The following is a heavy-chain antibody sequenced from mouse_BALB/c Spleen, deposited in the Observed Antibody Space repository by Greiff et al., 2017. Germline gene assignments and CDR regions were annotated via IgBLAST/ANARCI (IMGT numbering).Heavy chain of an antibody. CDR3: ARRDGYYEDY. CDR1: GYTFTDYW. V-gene: IGHV1-69*01. D-gene: IGHD2-3*01. CDR2: IDTSDSYT. J-gene: IGHJ2*01. Sequence: VQLQQPGAELVMPGASVKMSCKASGYTFTDYWMHWVKQRPGQGLEWIGAIDTSDSYTSYNQKFKGKATLTVDESSSTAYMQLSSLTSEDSAVYYCARRDGYYEDYWGQGTTLTVSS.